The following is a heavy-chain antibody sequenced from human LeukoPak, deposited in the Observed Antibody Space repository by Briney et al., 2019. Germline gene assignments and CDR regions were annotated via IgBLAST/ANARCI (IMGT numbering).Heavy chain of an antibody. CDR2: IIPNSGAT. J-gene: IGHJ4*02. CDR1: GYTFTFNP. CDR3: TREDY. Sequence: GASVSVSCKSSGYTFTFNPILLVRQPPAQGLEWMGWIIPNSGATTYAQKFQGRVAMTRDTSISTAFMELSSLRSDDTAVYYCTREDYWGQGTPVTVSS. V-gene: IGHV1-2*02.